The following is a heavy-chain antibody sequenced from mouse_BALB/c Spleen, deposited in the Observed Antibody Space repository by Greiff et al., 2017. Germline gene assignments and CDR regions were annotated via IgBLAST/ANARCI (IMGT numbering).Heavy chain of an antibody. CDR1: GFTFSSYT. J-gene: IGHJ3*01. CDR2: ISNGGGST. CDR3: ARPPYGSGGGWFAY. V-gene: IGHV5-12-2*01. Sequence: EVQLVESGGGLVQPGGSLKLSCAASGFTFSSYTMSWVRQTPEKRLEWVAYISNGGGSTYYPDTVKGRFTISRDNAKNTLYLQMSSLKSEDTAMYYCARPPYGSGGGWFAYWGQGTLVTVSA. D-gene: IGHD2-10*02.